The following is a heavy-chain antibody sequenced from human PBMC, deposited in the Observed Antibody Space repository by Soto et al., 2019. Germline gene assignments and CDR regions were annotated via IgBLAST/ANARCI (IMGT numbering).Heavy chain of an antibody. D-gene: IGHD3-16*01. CDR2: IYPGDSDT. V-gene: IGHV5-51*01. CDR3: ARFGIKTGHYYYGMDV. CDR1: GYSFTSYW. Sequence: GESLKISCKGSGYSFTSYWIGWVRQMPGKGLEWMGIIYPGDSDTRYSPSFQGQVTISADKSISTAYLQWSSLKASDTAMYYCARFGIKTGHYYYGMDVWGQGTTVTVSS. J-gene: IGHJ6*02.